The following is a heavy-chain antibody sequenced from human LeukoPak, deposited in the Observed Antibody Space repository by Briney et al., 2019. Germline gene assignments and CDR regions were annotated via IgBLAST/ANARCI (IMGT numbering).Heavy chain of an antibody. CDR3: ARPGRYCSGGSCSYRSVLPSAFDI. J-gene: IGHJ3*02. CDR1: GFTFSSYG. CDR2: ISYDGSNK. Sequence: TGGSLRLSCAASGFTFSSYGMHRVRQAPGKGLEWVAVISYDGSNKYYADSVKGRFTISRDNSKNTLYLQMNSLRAEDTAVYYCARPGRYCSGGSCSYRSVLPSAFDIWGQGTMVTVSS. V-gene: IGHV3-30*19. D-gene: IGHD2-15*01.